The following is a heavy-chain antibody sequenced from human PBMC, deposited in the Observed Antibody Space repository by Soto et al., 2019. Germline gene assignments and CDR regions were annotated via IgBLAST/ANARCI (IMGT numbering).Heavy chain of an antibody. Sequence: QLQLHMSGSGLVKPSQTLSLTCTVSGASITYGAYSWSWIRQTPGKGLEWIGYINHLETTFYNPSFESRLTLSIDRTTNQFSLNLKSMSAADRAVYFCARCGGFDSFDSWGQGILVTVSS. CDR2: INHLETT. D-gene: IGHD3-10*01. V-gene: IGHV4-30-2*01. CDR1: GASITYGAYS. CDR3: ARCGGFDSFDS. J-gene: IGHJ4*02.